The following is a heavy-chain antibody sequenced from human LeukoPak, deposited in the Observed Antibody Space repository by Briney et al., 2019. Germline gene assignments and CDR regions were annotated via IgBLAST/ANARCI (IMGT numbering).Heavy chain of an antibody. D-gene: IGHD2-2*01. CDR2: ISSSSSYI. CDR3: ARASYCSSTSCSHAFLND. J-gene: IGHJ4*02. Sequence: PGGSLRLSCAASGFTFSSYSMNWVRQAPGKGLEWVSSISSSSSYIYYADSVKGRFTISRDNAKNSLYLQMNSLRAEDTAVYYCARASYCSSTSCSHAFLNDWGQGTLVTVSS. CDR1: GFTFSSYS. V-gene: IGHV3-21*01.